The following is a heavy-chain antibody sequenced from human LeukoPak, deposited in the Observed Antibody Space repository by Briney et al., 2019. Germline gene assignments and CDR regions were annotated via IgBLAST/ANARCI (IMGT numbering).Heavy chain of an antibody. J-gene: IGHJ4*02. V-gene: IGHV3-53*01. Sequence: GGSLRLSCAASGFTVNSKYMSWVRQAPGKGLEWLSVMYSGGSTYYADSVKGRFTISRDNSKNTLYLQMNSLRAEDTAVYYCAKETIIVGATVYWGQGTLVTVSS. D-gene: IGHD1-26*01. CDR3: AKETIIVGATVY. CDR2: MYSGGST. CDR1: GFTVNSKY.